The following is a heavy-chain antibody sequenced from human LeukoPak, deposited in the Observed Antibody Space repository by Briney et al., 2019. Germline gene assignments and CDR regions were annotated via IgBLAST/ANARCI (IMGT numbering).Heavy chain of an antibody. CDR1: GFTFSSYS. CDR3: ARAPLLMVRGVIISPYYFDY. CDR2: ISSSSSYI. J-gene: IGHJ4*02. Sequence: PGGSPRLSCAASGFTFSSYSMNWVRQAPGKGLEWVSSISSSSSYIYYADSVKGRFTISRDNAKNSLYLQMNSLRAEDTAVYYCARAPLLMVRGVIISPYYFDYWGQGTLVTVSS. V-gene: IGHV3-21*01. D-gene: IGHD3-10*01.